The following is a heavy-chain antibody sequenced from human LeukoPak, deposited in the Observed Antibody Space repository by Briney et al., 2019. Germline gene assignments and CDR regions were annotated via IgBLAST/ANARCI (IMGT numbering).Heavy chain of an antibody. V-gene: IGHV3-74*01. Sequence: PGGSLRLSCAASGFTFSSYWMHWVRQAPGKGLVWVSRINSDGSSTSYADSVKGRFTISRDNAKNTLYLQMNSLRAEDTAVYYCAKQGRQIPFGGVVAIAPFDIWGQGTMVTVSS. CDR2: INSDGSST. CDR3: AKQGRQIPFGGVVAIAPFDI. CDR1: GFTFSSYW. J-gene: IGHJ3*02. D-gene: IGHD3-16*02.